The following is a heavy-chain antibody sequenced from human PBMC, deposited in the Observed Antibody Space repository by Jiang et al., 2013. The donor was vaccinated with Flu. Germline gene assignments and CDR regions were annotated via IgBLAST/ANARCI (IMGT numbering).Heavy chain of an antibody. CDR2: TYYRSKFYY. CDR3: VRGGWGQVNRYYFDS. D-gene: IGHD3-16*01. CDR1: GDSVSNNTVA. J-gene: IGHJ4*02. V-gene: IGHV6-1*01. Sequence: SQTLSLTCAISGDSVSNNTVAWNWIRQSPSRGPEWLGRTYYRSKFYYDYGTSVKGRITINPDTSRNQFSLHLNSVTPEDTAVYYCVRGGWGQVNRYYFDSWGQGALVTVSS.